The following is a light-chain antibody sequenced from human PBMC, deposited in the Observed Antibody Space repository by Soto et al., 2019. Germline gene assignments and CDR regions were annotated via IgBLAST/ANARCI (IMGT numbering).Light chain of an antibody. Sequence: DIVMTQSPDSLAVSLGERATINCKSSQSVLYSSNNKNYLAWYQQKPGQPPKLLIYWAATRESGVPDRFSGRGSGKDFPHTSSNLQAEDGAVFYCQQNYSTPYTFGQGTKLEIK. J-gene: IGKJ2*01. CDR1: QSVLYSSNNKNY. V-gene: IGKV4-1*01. CDR2: WAA. CDR3: QQNYSTPYT.